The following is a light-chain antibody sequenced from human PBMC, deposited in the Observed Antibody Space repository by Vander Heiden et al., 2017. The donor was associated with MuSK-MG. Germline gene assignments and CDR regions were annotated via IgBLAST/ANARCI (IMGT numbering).Light chain of an antibody. Sequence: SYELTQPSSVSVSPGQTARITCSGAVLAKKYARWFQQKPGQAPVLVIYKDSERPSGIPERFSGSSSGTTVTLTISGAQVEDEADYYCYSAADNNPWVFGGGTKLTVL. CDR1: VLAKKY. CDR2: KDS. V-gene: IGLV3-27*01. CDR3: YSAADNNPWV. J-gene: IGLJ3*02.